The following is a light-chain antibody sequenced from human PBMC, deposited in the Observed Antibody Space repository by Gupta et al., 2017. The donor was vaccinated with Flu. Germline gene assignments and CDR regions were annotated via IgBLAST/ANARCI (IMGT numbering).Light chain of an antibody. CDR3: CSYAGSYTWV. CDR1: SSDVGGYDY. Sequence: QSALTQPRSVSGSPGQSITISCTGTSSDVGGYDYVSWYQQHPGKAPKLMIYDVNKRPSGVPDRFSGSRSGNTASLTISGLQAQDEANYYGCSYAGSYTWVFGGGTKLTVL. CDR2: DVN. V-gene: IGLV2-11*01. J-gene: IGLJ3*02.